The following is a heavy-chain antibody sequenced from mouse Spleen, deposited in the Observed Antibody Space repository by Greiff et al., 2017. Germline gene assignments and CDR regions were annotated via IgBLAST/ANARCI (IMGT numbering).Heavy chain of an antibody. CDR2: ISSGSSTI. CDR3: ARHDGD. CDR1: GFTFSSCG. J-gene: IGHJ3*01. V-gene: IGHV5-17*03. Sequence: EVMLVESGGGLVQPGGSRKLSCAASGFTFSSCGMHWVRQAPEKGLEWVAYISSGSSTIYYADTVKGRFTISRDNPKNTLYLQMSSLKSEDTAMYYCARHDGDWGQGTLVTVSA.